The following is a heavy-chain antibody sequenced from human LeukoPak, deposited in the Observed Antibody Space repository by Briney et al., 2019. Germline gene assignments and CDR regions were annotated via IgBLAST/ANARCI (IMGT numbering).Heavy chain of an antibody. CDR3: ARASSGYHE. CDR2: INQSGRT. Sequence: PSETLSLTCAVYGGSFSGYYWSWIRQPPGKGLEWIGKINQSGRTNYNPSLKSRVTMSLDTSKNQFSLKLSSVTAADTAVYYCARASSGYHEWGQGTLVTVSS. D-gene: IGHD3-22*01. CDR1: GGSFSGYY. V-gene: IGHV4-34*01. J-gene: IGHJ4*02.